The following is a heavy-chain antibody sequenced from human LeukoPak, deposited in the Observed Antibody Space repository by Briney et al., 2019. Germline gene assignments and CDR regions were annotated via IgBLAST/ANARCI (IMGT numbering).Heavy chain of an antibody. J-gene: IGHJ4*02. Sequence: ASVKVSCKASGYTFTSYDINWVRQATGQGLEWMGWMNPNSGNTGYAQKFQGRVTMTRNTSISTAYMELSSLRSEDTAVYYCARARHCTNGVCYMYYFDYWGQGTWSPSPQ. CDR1: GYTFTSYD. V-gene: IGHV1-8*01. CDR3: ARARHCTNGVCYMYYFDY. D-gene: IGHD2-8*01. CDR2: MNPNSGNT.